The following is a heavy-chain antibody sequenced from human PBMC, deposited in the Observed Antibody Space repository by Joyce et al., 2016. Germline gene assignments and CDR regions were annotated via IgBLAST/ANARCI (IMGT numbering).Heavy chain of an antibody. CDR2: MNTDGSST. Sequence: EVQLVESGGGLVQPGGSLRLSCAASGFSFSGYWIHWVRQATGKGVGGVTRMNTDGSSTRVADSVKGRFIISRDNAKNTLYLQMNSLRAEDTAVYYCVRGISARPGGPNWFDPWGQGTLVTVSS. D-gene: IGHD6-6*01. J-gene: IGHJ5*02. V-gene: IGHV3-74*01. CDR1: GFSFSGYW. CDR3: VRGISARPGGPNWFDP.